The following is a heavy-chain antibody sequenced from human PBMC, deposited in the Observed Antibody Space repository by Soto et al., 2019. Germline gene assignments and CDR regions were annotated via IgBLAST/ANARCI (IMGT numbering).Heavy chain of an antibody. CDR3: ARAPMVLSRSYFDS. V-gene: IGHV4-59*01. D-gene: IGHD2-8*01. Sequence: SETLSLTCTVSGGSISNFYWSWIRQPPGKGLEWIGYISYSGNTNYNPSLKSRVSISVDTSKNQLSLNLTSVAAADTAVYYCARAPMVLSRSYFDSWGQGTPVTVSS. J-gene: IGHJ4*02. CDR1: GGSISNFY. CDR2: ISYSGNT.